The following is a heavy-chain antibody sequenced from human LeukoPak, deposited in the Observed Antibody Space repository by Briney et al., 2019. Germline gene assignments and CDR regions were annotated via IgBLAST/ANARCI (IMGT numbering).Heavy chain of an antibody. D-gene: IGHD3-3*01. CDR1: GDSITTNNYY. J-gene: IGHJ5*02. CDR2: IHYSGST. Sequence: SETLSLTCSVSGDSITTNNYYWGWIRQPPGKGLEWIGNIHYSGSTYYSPSLKNRVTISVDTSKNQFSLKLSSVTAADTAVYYCARGTYDFWSGRYGNRWFDPWGQGTLVTVSS. CDR3: ARGTYDFWSGRYGNRWFDP. V-gene: IGHV4-39*07.